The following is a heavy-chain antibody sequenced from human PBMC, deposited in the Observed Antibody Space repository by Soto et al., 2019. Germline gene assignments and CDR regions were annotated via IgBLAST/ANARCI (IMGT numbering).Heavy chain of an antibody. CDR2: INSGGSRS. J-gene: IGHJ3*02. V-gene: IGHV3-21*01. CDR3: ARPYCSGGSCYSGADAFDI. Sequence: GGSLRLSCEASAFSFGSHTMNWVRQAPGKGLEWVSSINSGGSRSYYADSVKGRFTISRDNAKNSLYLQMNSLRAEDTAVYYCARPYCSGGSCYSGADAFDIWGQGTMVTVSS. D-gene: IGHD2-15*01. CDR1: AFSFGSHT.